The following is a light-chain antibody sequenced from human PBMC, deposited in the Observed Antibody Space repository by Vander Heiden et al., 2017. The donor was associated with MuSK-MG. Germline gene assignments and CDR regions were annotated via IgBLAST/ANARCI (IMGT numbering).Light chain of an antibody. CDR1: SSNIGSNT. V-gene: IGLV1-44*01. J-gene: IGLJ2*01. CDR3: SAWDDSLNGGGV. Sequence: QSVLTQPPSASGTPGQRVTISCSGSSSNIGSNTVSWYQQLPGTAPKLLIYNNNQRPSGVPDRFSCSKSGTSASLAISGLQSEDEADYDCSAWDDSLNGGGVFGGGTKLTVL. CDR2: NNN.